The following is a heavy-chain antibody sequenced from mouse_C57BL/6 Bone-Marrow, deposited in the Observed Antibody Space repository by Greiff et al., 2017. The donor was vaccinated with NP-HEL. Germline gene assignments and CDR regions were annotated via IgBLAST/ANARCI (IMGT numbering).Heavy chain of an antibody. J-gene: IGHJ2*01. CDR3: ARAGGYY. Sequence: EVMLVESGGGLVKPGGSLKLSCAASGFTFSDYGMHWVRQAPEKGLEWVAYISSGSSTIYYADTVKGRFTLSSDNAKNTLFLQMTSLRSEDTAMYYCARAGGYYWGQGTTLTVSS. V-gene: IGHV5-17*01. CDR2: ISSGSSTI. CDR1: GFTFSDYG.